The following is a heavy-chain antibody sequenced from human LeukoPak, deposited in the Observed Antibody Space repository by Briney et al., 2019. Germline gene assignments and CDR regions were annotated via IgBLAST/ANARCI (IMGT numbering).Heavy chain of an antibody. J-gene: IGHJ4*02. D-gene: IGHD1-26*01. CDR3: ARAHVGATSVGFDY. V-gene: IGHV3-48*03. CDR1: GFTFSSYE. CDR2: ISSSGSTI. Sequence: GGSPRLSCAASGFTFSSYEMNWVRQAPGKGLEWVSYISSSGSTIYYADSVKGRFTISRDNAKNSLYLQMNSLRAEDTAVYYCARAHVGATSVGFDYWGQGTLVTVSS.